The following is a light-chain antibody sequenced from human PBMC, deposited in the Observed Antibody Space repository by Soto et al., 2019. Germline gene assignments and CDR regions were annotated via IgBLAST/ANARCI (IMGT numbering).Light chain of an antibody. CDR3: QQYGSLSWT. CDR1: QSVSSN. CDR2: GAS. V-gene: IGKV3-15*01. Sequence: EIVMTPSPATLSVSPGARASLSCRASQSVSSNLAWYQQTPGQAPRLLIYGASTRATGIPARFSGSGSGTEFTLTISSLQSEDFAVYYCQQYGSLSWTFGQGTKV. J-gene: IGKJ1*01.